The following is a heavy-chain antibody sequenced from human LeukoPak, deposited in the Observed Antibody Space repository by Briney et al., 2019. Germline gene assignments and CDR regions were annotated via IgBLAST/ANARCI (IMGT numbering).Heavy chain of an antibody. CDR2: MSSSGCNL. D-gene: IGHD3-10*01. Sequence: GGSVRLSCAACGFTFSDYHMIWIRQAPGRGPEGVSYMSSSGCNLYYADSVKGRSTISRANAKNSLYLQMNSLRAEDTAVYYCARDGMVRGVIVFHMDVWGKGTTVTVSS. J-gene: IGHJ6*03. CDR3: ARDGMVRGVIVFHMDV. V-gene: IGHV3-11*01. CDR1: GFTFSDYH.